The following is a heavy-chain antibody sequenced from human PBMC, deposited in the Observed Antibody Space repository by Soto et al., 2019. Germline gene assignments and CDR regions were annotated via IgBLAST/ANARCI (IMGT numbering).Heavy chain of an antibody. CDR1: GFTFSSYS. CDR3: AKKVNSGPGSQYFDY. Sequence: GGSLRLSCAASGFTFSSYSMSWVRQAPGKGLELVSGFRTGADDGTTYYADSVKGRFTISRDISKNTLFRQMNSLRAEDTAIYYCAKKVNSGPGSQYFDYWGEGTLVTVSS. J-gene: IGHJ4*02. CDR2: FRTGADDGTT. D-gene: IGHD3-10*01. V-gene: IGHV3-23*01.